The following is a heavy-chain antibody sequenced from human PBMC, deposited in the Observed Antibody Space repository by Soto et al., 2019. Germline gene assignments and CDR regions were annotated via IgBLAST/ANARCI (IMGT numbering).Heavy chain of an antibody. D-gene: IGHD1-26*01. Sequence: EVQLLESGGGLVQPGGSLRLSCAASGFTFSSYAMSWVRQAPGKGLEWVSAISGSGGSTYYADSVKGRFTISRDNSKNSLYLQMNSLRAEDTAVYYCAKKLGSYYYYGMDVWGQGTTVTVSS. CDR1: GFTFSSYA. J-gene: IGHJ6*02. CDR2: ISGSGGST. CDR3: AKKLGSYYYYGMDV. V-gene: IGHV3-23*01.